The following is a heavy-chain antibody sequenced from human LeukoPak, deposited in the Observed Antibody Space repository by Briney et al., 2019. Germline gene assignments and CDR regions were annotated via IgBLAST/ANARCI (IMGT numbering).Heavy chain of an antibody. CDR2: ISWNSGSI. CDR1: GFTFDDYA. J-gene: IGHJ4*02. Sequence: PGGSLRLSCAASGFTFDDYAMHRVRQAPGKGLEWVSGISWNSGSIDYADSVKGRFTISRDNAKNSLYLQMNSLRAEDTALYYCAKDARTTVTTFLSPFDYWGQGTLVTVSS. CDR3: AKDARTTVTTFLSPFDY. V-gene: IGHV3-9*01. D-gene: IGHD4-17*01.